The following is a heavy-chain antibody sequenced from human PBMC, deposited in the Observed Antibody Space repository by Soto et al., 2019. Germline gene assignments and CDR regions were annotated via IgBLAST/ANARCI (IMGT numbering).Heavy chain of an antibody. J-gene: IGHJ4*02. CDR2: ISYDGSNK. Sequence: HPGGSLRLSCAASGFTFSSYAMHWVRQAPGKGLEWVAVISYDGSNKYYADSVKGRFTISRDNSKNTLYLQMNSLRAEDTAVYYCARENAPRGYSGYVLSVAYFDYWGQGTLVTVSS. CDR1: GFTFSSYA. CDR3: ARENAPRGYSGYVLSVAYFDY. V-gene: IGHV3-30-3*01. D-gene: IGHD5-12*01.